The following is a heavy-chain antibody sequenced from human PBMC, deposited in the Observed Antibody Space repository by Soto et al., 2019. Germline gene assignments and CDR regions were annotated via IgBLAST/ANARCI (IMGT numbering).Heavy chain of an antibody. CDR2: IYYSGST. CDR1: GGSISSGGYY. D-gene: IGHD3-3*01. Sequence: QVQLQESGPGLVKPSQTLSLTCTVSGGSISSGGYYWSWIRQHPGKGLEWIGYIYYSGSTYYNPSRNSRVTISVDTSKSQFSLKLSSVTAADTAVYYCARAGGFLESDNWFDPWGQGTLVTVSS. J-gene: IGHJ5*02. V-gene: IGHV4-31*03. CDR3: ARAGGFLESDNWFDP.